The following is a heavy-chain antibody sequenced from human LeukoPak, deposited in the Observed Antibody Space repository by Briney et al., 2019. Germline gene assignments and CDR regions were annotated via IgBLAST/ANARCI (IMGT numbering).Heavy chain of an antibody. CDR1: GFTFSSYG. V-gene: IGHV3-30*02. J-gene: IGHJ4*02. Sequence: GGSLRLSCAASGFTFSSYGMHWVRQAPGKGLEWVAFIRYDGSNKYYADSVKGRFTISRDNSKNTLYLQMNSLRAEDTAVYYCARNHTHEGYGYYFDYWGQGTLITVSS. CDR2: IRYDGSNK. D-gene: IGHD5-18*01. CDR3: ARNHTHEGYGYYFDY.